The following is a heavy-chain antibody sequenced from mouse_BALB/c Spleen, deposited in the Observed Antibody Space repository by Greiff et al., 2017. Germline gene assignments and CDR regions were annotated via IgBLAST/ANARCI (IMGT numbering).Heavy chain of an antibody. Sequence: EVLLVESGGGLVQPGGSRKLSCAASGFTFSSFGMHWVRQSPEKGLEWVAYISSGSSTIYYADTVKGRFTISRDNTKNTLFLQLSSLRSEDAAMYYCARRADGYSDYWGQGTTLTVSS. CDR1: GFTFSSFG. CDR3: ARRADGYSDY. D-gene: IGHD2-3*01. CDR2: ISSGSSTI. V-gene: IGHV5-17*02. J-gene: IGHJ2*01.